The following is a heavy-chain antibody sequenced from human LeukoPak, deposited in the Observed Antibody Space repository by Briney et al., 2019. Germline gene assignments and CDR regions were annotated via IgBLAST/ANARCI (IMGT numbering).Heavy chain of an antibody. J-gene: IGHJ6*03. CDR3: TTPIEGSGTRAGSFYYYYYMDV. V-gene: IGHV3-30*03. CDR2: ISYDGSNK. Sequence: QPGGSLRLSCAASGFTFSSYGMHWVRQAPGKGLEWVAVISYDGSNKYHADSVKGRFTISRDNSKNTAYLQMNSLKTEDTAVYYCTTPIEGSGTRAGSFYYYYYMDVWGKGTTVTVSS. CDR1: GFTFSSYG. D-gene: IGHD1-26*01.